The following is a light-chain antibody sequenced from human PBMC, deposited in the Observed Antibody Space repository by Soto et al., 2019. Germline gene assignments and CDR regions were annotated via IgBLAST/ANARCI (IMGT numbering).Light chain of an antibody. J-gene: IGLJ1*01. CDR3: SSYPSASTLLYL. CDR1: SSDVGGYNY. CDR2: GVT. Sequence: QSVLTQPASVSGSPGQSITISCTGTSSDVGGYNYVSWYQQHPGIAPKLLIYGVTNRPSGVSPRFSGSKSGNTASLTISGLQAEAEADYHCSSYPSASTLLYLFGTGTKVTVL. V-gene: IGLV2-14*01.